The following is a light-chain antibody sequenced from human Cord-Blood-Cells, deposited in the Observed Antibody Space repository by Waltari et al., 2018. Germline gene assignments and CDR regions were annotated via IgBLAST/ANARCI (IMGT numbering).Light chain of an antibody. V-gene: IGKV1-39*01. Sequence: EIQMTQSPTSLSASVADNVPITCLASQSISSYLNWYQQKPGKAPKLLIYSASSLQSGVPSRFSGSGSGTDFTLTISSLQPEDFATYYCQQSYSTPLTFGPGTKVDIK. CDR1: QSISSY. CDR2: SAS. CDR3: QQSYSTPLT. J-gene: IGKJ3*01.